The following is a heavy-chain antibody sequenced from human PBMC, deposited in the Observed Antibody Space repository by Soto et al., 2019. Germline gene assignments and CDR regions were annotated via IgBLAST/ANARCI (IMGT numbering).Heavy chain of an antibody. V-gene: IGHV3-33*01. J-gene: IGHJ4*02. D-gene: IGHD1-26*01. Sequence: QVQLVESGGGVVQPGRSQTLSCEASGFSFSNYGMHWVRRAPGKGLEWVAVIWFDGSHKFYANSVKDRFTISRDNSKNTLYLEMNNLRVEDTAVYYGAQSTVGATAQFDSWGQGTLVTVSS. CDR3: AQSTVGATAQFDS. CDR2: IWFDGSHK. CDR1: GFSFSNYG.